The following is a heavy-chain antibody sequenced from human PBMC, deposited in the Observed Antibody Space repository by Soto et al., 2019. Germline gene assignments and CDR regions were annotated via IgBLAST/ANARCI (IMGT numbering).Heavy chain of an antibody. CDR1: GGSISSSSYY. J-gene: IGHJ5*02. CDR3: ARHLWFGELLYRGWFDP. V-gene: IGHV4-39*01. CDR2: IYYSGST. Sequence: SETLSLTCTVSGGSISSSSYYWGWIRQPPGKGLEWIGSIYYSGSTYYNPSLKSRVTISVDTSKNQFSLKLSSVTATDTAVYYCARHLWFGELLYRGWFDPWGQGTLVPVSS. D-gene: IGHD3-10*01.